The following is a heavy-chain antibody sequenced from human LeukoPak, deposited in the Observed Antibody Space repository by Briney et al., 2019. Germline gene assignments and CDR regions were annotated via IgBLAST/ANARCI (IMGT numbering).Heavy chain of an antibody. V-gene: IGHV1-18*01. CDR3: ARGSTARYYYDRSGYYRGAFDY. D-gene: IGHD3-22*01. CDR2: ISGYNGNT. CDR1: GYTFTTYG. J-gene: IGHJ4*02. Sequence: ASVKVSCKASGYTFTTYGISWVRQAPRHGLEWMGWISGYNGNTNYAQKLQGRVTMTTDTSTSTAYMELRSLRSDDTAVCYCARGSTARYYYDRSGYYRGAFDYWGQGTLVTVSS.